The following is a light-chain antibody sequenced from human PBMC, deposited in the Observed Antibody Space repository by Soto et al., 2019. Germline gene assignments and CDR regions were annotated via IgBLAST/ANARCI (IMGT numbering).Light chain of an antibody. J-gene: IGKJ1*01. V-gene: IGKV1-39*01. CDR1: QSIGSS. Sequence: DIQMTQFPSTLSASVGDRITITCRASQSIGSSLAWYQQRPGKAPKLLIYAAYILQSGVPSRFSGSGSGTDFTLTISSLQPEDFATYYCQQSHSALWTFGQGTKVEIK. CDR2: AAY. CDR3: QQSHSALWT.